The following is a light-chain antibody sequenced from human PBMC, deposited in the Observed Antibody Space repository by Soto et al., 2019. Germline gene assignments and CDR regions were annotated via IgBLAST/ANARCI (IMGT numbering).Light chain of an antibody. CDR2: GAS. Sequence: ETVMTQSPATLSVSPGERVTLSCWAGRSVGSNLAWYQQRPGQPPRLLIYGASTRATGIPARFSGSGSGAQFTLTISSLQSEDFAVYYCQQYGSSLGVTFGGGTKVEIK. CDR1: RSVGSN. CDR3: QQYGSSLGVT. J-gene: IGKJ4*01. V-gene: IGKV3-15*01.